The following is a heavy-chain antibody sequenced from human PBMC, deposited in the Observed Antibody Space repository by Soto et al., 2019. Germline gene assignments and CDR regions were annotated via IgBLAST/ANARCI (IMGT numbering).Heavy chain of an antibody. CDR2: ISSSSSYT. Sequence: QVQLVESGGGLGKPGGSLRLSCAASGFTFSDYYMSWIRQAPGKGLEWVSYISSSSSYTNYADSVKGRFTISRDNAKNSLYLQMNSLRAEDTAVYYCARVAAGSSFDYWGQGTLVTVSS. D-gene: IGHD6-13*01. CDR3: ARVAAGSSFDY. V-gene: IGHV3-11*05. J-gene: IGHJ4*02. CDR1: GFTFSDYY.